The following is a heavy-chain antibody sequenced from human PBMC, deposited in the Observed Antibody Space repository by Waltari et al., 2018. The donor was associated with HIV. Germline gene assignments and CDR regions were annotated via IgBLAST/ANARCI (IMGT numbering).Heavy chain of an antibody. Sequence: QLQESGPGLVTPSETLSLTCTVSGGSIYNNYWAWIRQPAGKGLEWIGRIYTSGYTDYNPSLKSRVSMSVDMSKNQFSLRLSSVTAADTAVYFCARSGADALDFWGQGTMVTVSS. V-gene: IGHV4-4*07. CDR1: GGSIYNNY. D-gene: IGHD3-10*01. CDR2: IYTSGYT. CDR3: ARSGADALDF. J-gene: IGHJ3*01.